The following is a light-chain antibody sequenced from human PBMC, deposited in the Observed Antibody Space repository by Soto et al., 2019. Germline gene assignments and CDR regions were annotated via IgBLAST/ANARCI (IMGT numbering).Light chain of an antibody. V-gene: IGKV3-15*01. CDR3: QQYDNWPPT. CDR2: GAS. J-gene: IGKJ4*01. Sequence: EILMTQSPATLSVSPGERATLSCRASQTISSNLAWYQHKPGQAPRLLFYGASNRATGLPARFTGSGSGTEFTLTISSLQSEDFAVYSCQQYDNWPPTFGGGTKVEIK. CDR1: QTISSN.